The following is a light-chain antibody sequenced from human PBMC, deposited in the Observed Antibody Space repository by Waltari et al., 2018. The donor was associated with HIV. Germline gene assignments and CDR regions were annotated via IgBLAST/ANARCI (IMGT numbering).Light chain of an antibody. CDR2: GAS. Sequence: EIVLTQSPGTLSLSPGERATLSCRASQSVSSSYLAWYQQKPGQAPRLLIFGASSRATVIPDRFSGSGSGTDFTLTISRLEPEDFAVYYCQQYGRSFGGGTKVEIK. V-gene: IGKV3-20*01. J-gene: IGKJ4*01. CDR1: QSVSSSY. CDR3: QQYGRS.